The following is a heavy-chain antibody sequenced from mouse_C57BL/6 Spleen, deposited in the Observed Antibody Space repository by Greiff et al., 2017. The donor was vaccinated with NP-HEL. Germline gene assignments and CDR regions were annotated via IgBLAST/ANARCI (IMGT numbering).Heavy chain of an antibody. Sequence: QVQLQQPGAGLVKPGASVKLSCKASGYTFTSYWMHWVKQRPGQGLEWIGMIHPNSGSTNYNEKFKSKATLTVDKSSSTAYMQLSSLTSEDSAVYYCARYYYGSSYGFDYWGQGTTLTVSS. CDR1: GYTFTSYW. V-gene: IGHV1-64*01. CDR3: ARYYYGSSYGFDY. D-gene: IGHD1-1*01. CDR2: IHPNSGST. J-gene: IGHJ2*01.